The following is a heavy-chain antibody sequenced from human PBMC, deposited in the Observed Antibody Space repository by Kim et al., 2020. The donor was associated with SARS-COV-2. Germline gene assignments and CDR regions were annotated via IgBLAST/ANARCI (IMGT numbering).Heavy chain of an antibody. CDR2: IKQDESEI. CDR3: ARSKTMVLGVTPFDY. D-gene: IGHD3-10*01. Sequence: GGSLRLSCAAAGFTFSTYWMSWVRQAPGKALEWVANIKQDESEIYYVDSVKGRFTIARDNAKNSLYLQMNSLRVEDTAVYYCARSKTMVLGVTPFDYWGQGTLVTVSA. V-gene: IGHV3-7*01. J-gene: IGHJ4*02. CDR1: GFTFSTYW.